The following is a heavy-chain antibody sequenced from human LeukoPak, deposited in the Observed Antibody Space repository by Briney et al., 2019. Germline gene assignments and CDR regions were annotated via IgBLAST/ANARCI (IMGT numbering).Heavy chain of an antibody. V-gene: IGHV3-11*01. CDR1: GFTFSDYY. J-gene: IGHJ4*02. CDR2: ISSSGSTI. D-gene: IGHD3-10*01. CDR3: AKPLVREDPFN. Sequence: EGSLRLSCAASGFTFSDYYMSWIRQAPGKGLEWVSYISSSGSTIYYADSVKGRFTISRDNSKNTLYLQMNSPRAEDTAVYYCAKPLVREDPFNWGQGTLVTVSS.